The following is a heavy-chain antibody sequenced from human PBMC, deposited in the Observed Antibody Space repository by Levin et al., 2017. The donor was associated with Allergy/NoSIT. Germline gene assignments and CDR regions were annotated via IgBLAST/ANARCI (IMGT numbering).Heavy chain of an antibody. CDR1: GFTFSSYS. V-gene: IGHV3-48*02. CDR2: IKSGGRTT. CDR3: ATSDTTESTFMDV. D-gene: IGHD4-17*01. Sequence: GESLKISCVASGFTFSSYSMFWVRQAPGKGLEWVSYIKSGGRTTHYADSVKGRFTISRDNAESSLFLQMNGLRDEDTAVYYCATSDTTESTFMDVWGQGTTVTVSS. J-gene: IGHJ6*02.